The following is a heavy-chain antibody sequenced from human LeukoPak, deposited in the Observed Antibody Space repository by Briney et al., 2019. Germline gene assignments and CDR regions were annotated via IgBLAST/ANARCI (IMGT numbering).Heavy chain of an antibody. V-gene: IGHV4-59*11. CDR2: ISYSGST. CDR1: GDSISTHY. Sequence: SETLSLTCTVSGDSISTHYWTWIRQPPGKGLELIGYISYSGSTNYNPSLTSRSTIAIDISKKQFPLKLSPVTVTDTAVYYCARDPTTVTKGFDIWGQGTLVTVSS. CDR3: ARDPTTVTKGFDI. J-gene: IGHJ3*02. D-gene: IGHD4-17*01.